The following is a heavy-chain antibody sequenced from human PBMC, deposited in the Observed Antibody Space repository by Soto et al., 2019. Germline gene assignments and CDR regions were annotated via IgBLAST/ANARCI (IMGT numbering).Heavy chain of an antibody. CDR3: ARGEQWLVPDL. CDR2: ISSGSGTI. V-gene: IGHV3-48*01. CDR1: GFTFSTSS. D-gene: IGHD6-19*01. J-gene: IGHJ5*02. Sequence: GGSLRLSCAASGFTFSTSSMNWVRQAPGKGLQWVSYISSGSGTIYYADSVKGRFTISRDNAQNSLYLQMNSLRAEDTAVYYCARGEQWLVPDLWGQGTLVTVSS.